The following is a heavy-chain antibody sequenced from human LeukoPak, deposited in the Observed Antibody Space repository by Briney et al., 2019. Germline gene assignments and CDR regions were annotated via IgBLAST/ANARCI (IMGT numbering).Heavy chain of an antibody. CDR2: ISAYNGNT. J-gene: IGHJ4*02. CDR3: ARDCSGGSCYQIGY. D-gene: IGHD2-15*01. V-gene: IGHV1-18*01. CDR1: GYTFTSYG. Sequence: ASVTVSCKASGYTFTSYGISWVRQAPGQGLEWMGWISAYNGNTNYAQKLQGRVTMTTDTSTSTAYMELRSLRSDDTAVYYCARDCSGGSCYQIGYWGQGTLVTVSS.